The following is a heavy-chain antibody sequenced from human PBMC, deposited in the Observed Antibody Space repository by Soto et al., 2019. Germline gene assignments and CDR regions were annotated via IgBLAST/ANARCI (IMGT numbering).Heavy chain of an antibody. D-gene: IGHD4-17*01. CDR3: AREEGVATVIGYYGMDV. CDR1: GFTFSSYA. J-gene: IGHJ6*02. V-gene: IGHV3-30-3*01. CDR2: ISYDGSNK. Sequence: GGSLRLSCAASGFTFSSYAMHWVRQAPGKGLEWVAVISYDGSNKYYADSVKGRFTISRDNSKNTLYLQMNSLRAEDTAVYYCAREEGVATVIGYYGMDVWGQGTTVTVSS.